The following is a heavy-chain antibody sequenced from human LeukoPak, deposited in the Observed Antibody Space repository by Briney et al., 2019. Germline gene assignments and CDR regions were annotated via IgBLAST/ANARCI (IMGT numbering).Heavy chain of an antibody. CDR1: GGSISSYY. CDR3: ARSGSYRLQFDY. CDR2: IYYSGST. V-gene: IGHV4-59*01. J-gene: IGHJ4*02. Sequence: PSETLSLTCTVSGGSISSYYWSWVRQPPGKGLEWIGYIYYSGSTNYNPSLKSRVTISVDTSKNQFSLKLSSVTAADTALYYCARSGSYRLQFDYWGQGTLVTVSS. D-gene: IGHD3-16*02.